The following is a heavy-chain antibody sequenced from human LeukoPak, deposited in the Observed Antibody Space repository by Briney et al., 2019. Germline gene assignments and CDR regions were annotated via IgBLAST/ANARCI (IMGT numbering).Heavy chain of an antibody. Sequence: SETLSLTCTVSGGSISSGGYYWSWIRQHPGKGLEWIGYIYYSGSTYYNPSLKSRVTISVDTSKNQISLKLSSVTAADTAVYYCAREGSLELRRGAFDIWGQGTMVTVSS. V-gene: IGHV4-31*03. J-gene: IGHJ3*02. CDR2: IYYSGST. CDR3: AREGSLELRRGAFDI. CDR1: GGSISSGGYY. D-gene: IGHD1-7*01.